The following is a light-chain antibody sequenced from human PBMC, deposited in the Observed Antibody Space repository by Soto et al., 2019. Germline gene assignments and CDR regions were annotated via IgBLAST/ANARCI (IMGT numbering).Light chain of an antibody. Sequence: EIVLTQSPGTLSLSPGERATLSCRASQSVGSRYLSWYQQNAGPAPRLLICGASSRATVIPDRFSGSGSATDFTLTISRLEPEDYAVYYCHQYASSPPFTFGEGTKLEIK. CDR3: HQYASSPPFT. J-gene: IGKJ5*01. CDR1: QSVGSRY. V-gene: IGKV3-20*01. CDR2: GAS.